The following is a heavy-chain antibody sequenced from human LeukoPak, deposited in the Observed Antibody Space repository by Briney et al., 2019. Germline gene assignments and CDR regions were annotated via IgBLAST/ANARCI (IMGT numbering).Heavy chain of an antibody. J-gene: IGHJ6*03. D-gene: IGHD2-21*01. CDR2: ISTGSRTI. CDR3: VRVRIPPVKSYFMDV. V-gene: IGHV3-48*04. Sequence: SGGSLRLSCAASGFTFSDYSMNWVRQAPGKGLEWVSFISTGSRTIQYADSVKGRFTISRDNAKNLLFLQMNSLRAEDTAVYYCVRVRIPPVKSYFMDVWAKGTTVTVSS. CDR1: GFTFSDYS.